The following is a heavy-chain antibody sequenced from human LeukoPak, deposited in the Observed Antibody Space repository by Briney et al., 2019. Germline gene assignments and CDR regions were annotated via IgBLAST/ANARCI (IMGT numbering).Heavy chain of an antibody. J-gene: IGHJ3*02. CDR1: GYSISSGYY. CDR3: ARDKFPLVGATGDDAFDI. Sequence: SETLSLTCTVSGYSISSGYYWGWIRQPPGRGLEWIGSIYHSGSTYYNPSLKGRVTISVDTSKNQFSLKLSSVTAADTAVYYCARDKFPLVGATGDDAFDIWGQGTMDTVSS. CDR2: IYHSGST. V-gene: IGHV4-38-2*02. D-gene: IGHD1-26*01.